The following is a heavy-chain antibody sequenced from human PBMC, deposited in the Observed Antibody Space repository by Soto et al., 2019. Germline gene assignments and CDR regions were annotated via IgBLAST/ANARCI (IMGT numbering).Heavy chain of an antibody. J-gene: IGHJ6*01. Sequence: EVQLVESGGNLVQPGGSLRLSCTASGFTFNTYTLNWVRQAPGKGLEWVSSITYSSYIYYADSVRGRFTISRDNAKNSLYLQMDSLRADDTAVYYCARGARPHPTYYYSMDVW. CDR2: ITYSSYI. CDR3: ARGARPHPTYYYSMDV. D-gene: IGHD6-6*01. CDR1: GFTFNTYT. V-gene: IGHV3-21*01.